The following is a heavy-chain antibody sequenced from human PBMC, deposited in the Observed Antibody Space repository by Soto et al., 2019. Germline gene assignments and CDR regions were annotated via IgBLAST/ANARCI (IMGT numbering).Heavy chain of an antibody. CDR3: AREFDGRDV. CDR1: GFTYSSYG. J-gene: IGHJ6*02. Sequence: QVQLVESGGGVVQPGRSLRLSCAASGFTYSSYGMHWVRQAPGKGLEWVGVIWYDGSTKYYADSVKGRFTISRDNSKNTLYVQMSSLRAEDTAVYYCAREFDGRDVWGQGTTVTVSS. V-gene: IGHV3-33*01. CDR2: IWYDGSTK.